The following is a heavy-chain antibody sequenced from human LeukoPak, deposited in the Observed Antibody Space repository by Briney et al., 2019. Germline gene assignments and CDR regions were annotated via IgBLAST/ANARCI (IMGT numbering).Heavy chain of an antibody. CDR3: AREGYYDSSGRTRALDY. Sequence: GASVKVSCKASEYTFTSHYIHWVRQAPGQGLEWMGIINPGGGTTVYAQMFQGRVTMTRDTSTSTVYMELSSLGSEDTAMYYCAREGYYDSSGRTRALDYWGQGTLSPSPQ. CDR1: EYTFTSHY. V-gene: IGHV1-46*01. CDR2: INPGGGTT. D-gene: IGHD3-22*01. J-gene: IGHJ4*02.